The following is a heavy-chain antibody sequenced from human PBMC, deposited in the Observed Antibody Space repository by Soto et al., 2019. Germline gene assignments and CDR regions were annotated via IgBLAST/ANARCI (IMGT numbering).Heavy chain of an antibody. CDR1: GFTFSSYG. Sequence: GSLRLSCAASGFTFSSYGMHWVRQAPGKGLERVAVIWYDGSNKYYAGSVKGRFTISRDNSKNTLYLRMNSLRAEDTAVYYCARTLYDSSGYHHFQHWGQGTLVTVSS. CDR3: ARTLYDSSGYHHFQH. CDR2: IWYDGSNK. J-gene: IGHJ1*01. D-gene: IGHD3-22*01. V-gene: IGHV3-33*01.